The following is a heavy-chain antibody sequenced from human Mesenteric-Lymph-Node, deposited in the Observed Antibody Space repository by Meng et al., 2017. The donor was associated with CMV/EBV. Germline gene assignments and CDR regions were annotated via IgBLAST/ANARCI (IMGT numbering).Heavy chain of an antibody. Sequence: GESLKISCAASGFTFSSYWMSWVRQAPGKGLEWVANIKQDGSEKYYVDSVKGRFTISRDNAKNSLYLQMNSLRAEDTAVYHCVRESRAALYYYYYGMDVWGQGTTVTVSS. CDR2: IKQDGSEK. J-gene: IGHJ6*02. CDR1: GFTFSSYW. CDR3: VRESRAALYYYYYGMDV. D-gene: IGHD6-6*01. V-gene: IGHV3-7*01.